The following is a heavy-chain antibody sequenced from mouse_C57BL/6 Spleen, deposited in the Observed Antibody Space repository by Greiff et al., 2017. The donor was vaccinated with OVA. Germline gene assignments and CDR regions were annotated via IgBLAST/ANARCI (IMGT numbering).Heavy chain of an antibody. CDR3: ARRGLVFDY. D-gene: IGHD3-3*01. J-gene: IGHJ2*01. CDR1: GYTFTSYW. V-gene: IGHV1-50*01. Sequence: VQLQQPGAELVKPGASVKLSCKASGYTFTSYWMQWVKQRPGQGLEWIGEIDPSDSYTNYNQKFKGKATLTVDTSSSTAYMQLSSLTSEDSAVYYCARRGLVFDYWGQGTTLTVSS. CDR2: IDPSDSYT.